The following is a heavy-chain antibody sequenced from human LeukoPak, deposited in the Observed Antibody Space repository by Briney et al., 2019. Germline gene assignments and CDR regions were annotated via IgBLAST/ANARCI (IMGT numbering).Heavy chain of an antibody. CDR1: GFTFSSYA. D-gene: IGHD2-15*01. Sequence: GGSLRLSCAASGFTFSSYAMSWVRQAPGQGLEWFSGISGCGGSTYYADSVKGRFTISRDNSKNTLYLEMNSLRAEDTAVYYCAKVPQPIVVGEDGYWGQGTLVTVSS. CDR2: ISGCGGST. CDR3: AKVPQPIVVGEDGY. V-gene: IGHV3-23*01. J-gene: IGHJ4*02.